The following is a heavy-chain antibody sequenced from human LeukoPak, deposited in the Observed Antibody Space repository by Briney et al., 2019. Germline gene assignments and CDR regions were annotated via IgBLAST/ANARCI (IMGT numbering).Heavy chain of an antibody. D-gene: IGHD4-17*01. CDR2: IFYSGST. CDR3: ARAHDYDDYVSSWFDL. J-gene: IGHJ5*02. CDR1: GASLSSSTSY. Sequence: SETLSLTCTVSGASLSSSTSYWSWIRQPPGKGLEGIGYIFYSGSTNYNPSLESRVAISMDTSRNHFSLRLRSVTAADTAVYYCARAHDYDDYVSSWFDLWGPGTLVTVST. V-gene: IGHV4-61*03.